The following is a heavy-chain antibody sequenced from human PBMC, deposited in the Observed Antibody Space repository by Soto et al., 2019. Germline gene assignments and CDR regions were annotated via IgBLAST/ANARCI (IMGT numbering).Heavy chain of an antibody. J-gene: IGHJ6*02. CDR2: IIPIFGTA. CDR3: ARTLKKRGYDFWSGPYGMDV. V-gene: IGHV1-69*06. CDR1: GGTVSSYA. D-gene: IGHD3-3*01. Sequence: SANVSCKASGGTVSSYAINRVLQAHGQGLESMGGIIPIFGTANYAQKTQGRFTITADKSTSTAYMELSSLRSEDTALYYCARTLKKRGYDFWSGPYGMDVRGQGTTVTVSS.